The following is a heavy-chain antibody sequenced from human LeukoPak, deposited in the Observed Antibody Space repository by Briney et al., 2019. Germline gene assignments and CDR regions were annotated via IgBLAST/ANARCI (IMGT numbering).Heavy chain of an antibody. Sequence: ASVKVSCKASGYTFTGYYMHWVRQAPGQGLEWMGWINPNSGGTNYAQKFQGRVTMTRDTSISTAYMELSRLRSDDTAVYYCARGGYQLLSDYYYYMDVWGKGTTVTVSS. V-gene: IGHV1-2*02. CDR3: ARGGYQLLSDYYYYMDV. CDR2: INPNSGGT. J-gene: IGHJ6*03. CDR1: GYTFTGYY. D-gene: IGHD2-2*01.